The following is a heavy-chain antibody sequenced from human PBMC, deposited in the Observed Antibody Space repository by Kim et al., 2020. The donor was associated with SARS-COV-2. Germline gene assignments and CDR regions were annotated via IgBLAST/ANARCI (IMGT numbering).Heavy chain of an antibody. CDR1: GGSISGYY. Sequence: SETLSLTCTVSGGSISGYYWSWIRQPPGKGLEWIGYIYYSGSTNYNPSLKSRVTISESTSKNQFSLNLSSVTAADTAIYYCARVRDGYFDYWGQGTLVTVPS. J-gene: IGHJ4*02. CDR3: ARVRDGYFDY. D-gene: IGHD3-10*01. CDR2: IYYSGST. V-gene: IGHV4-59*13.